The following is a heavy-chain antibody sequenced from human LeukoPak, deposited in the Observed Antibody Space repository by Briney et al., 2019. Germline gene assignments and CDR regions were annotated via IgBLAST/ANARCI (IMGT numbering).Heavy chain of an antibody. Sequence: SETLSLTCTVSGGSISSSSYYWGWIRQPPGKGLEWIGSIYYSGSTYYNPSLKSRVTISVDTSKNQFSLKLSSVTAADTAVYYCARGPRGYFDYWGQGTPVTVSS. CDR2: IYYSGST. V-gene: IGHV4-39*07. CDR1: GGSISSSSYY. CDR3: ARGPRGYFDY. J-gene: IGHJ4*02.